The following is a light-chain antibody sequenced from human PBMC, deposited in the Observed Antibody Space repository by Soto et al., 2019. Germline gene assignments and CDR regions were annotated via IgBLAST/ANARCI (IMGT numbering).Light chain of an antibody. CDR1: QSVSSY. J-gene: IGKJ1*01. CDR3: QQYNNWPTWT. V-gene: IGKV3-15*01. Sequence: IGLTKSPATLSLSPGERATLSFRASQSVSSYLAWYQVKPGQAPRLLIYDASTRATGVPARFSGSESGTDFTLTISSLQSEDFAVYYCQQYNNWPTWTFGQGTKVDIK. CDR2: DAS.